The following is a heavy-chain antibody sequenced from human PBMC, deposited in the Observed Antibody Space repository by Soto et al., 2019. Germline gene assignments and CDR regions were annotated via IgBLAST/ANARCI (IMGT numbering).Heavy chain of an antibody. CDR1: GFTFSSSA. D-gene: IGHD2-2*03. CDR3: GGGGGYCTSTSCFDY. J-gene: IGHJ4*02. V-gene: IGHV3-23*01. Sequence: VGSLRLSCAASGFTFSSSAMSWVRQAPGKGLEWVSAISGSGGSTYYADSVKGRFTISRDNSKNTLYLQMNSLRAEDTAVYYCGGGGGYCTSTSCFDYWGQGTLVTVSS. CDR2: ISGSGGST.